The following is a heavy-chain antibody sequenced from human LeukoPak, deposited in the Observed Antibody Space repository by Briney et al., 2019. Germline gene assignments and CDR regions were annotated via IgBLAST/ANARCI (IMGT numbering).Heavy chain of an antibody. D-gene: IGHD3-3*01. V-gene: IGHV3-48*03. CDR3: ARKYYDFWSGHDPTFDY. CDR2: ISSSGVTT. Sequence: PGGSLRLSCTASGFTFNNYDMNWVRQAPGQGLEWVSYISSSGVTTYSADSVKGRFTISRDNAKNTLYLQMNSLRDEDTAVYYCARKYYDFWSGHDPTFDYWGQGTLVTVSS. J-gene: IGHJ4*02. CDR1: GFTFNNYD.